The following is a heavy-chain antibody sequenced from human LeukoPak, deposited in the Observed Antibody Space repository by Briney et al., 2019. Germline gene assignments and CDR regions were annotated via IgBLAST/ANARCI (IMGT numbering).Heavy chain of an antibody. CDR2: ISPGGSEI. CDR1: GYSFTNSW. Sequence: GESLKISCYGSGYSFTNSWIGWVRQMPGKGLEWIGIISPGGSEIRGSPSFRGQVTISVDKSITTAYLQWSALKASDTAMYYCARHIAGNYYFDYWGQGTLVTVSS. D-gene: IGHD1-7*01. V-gene: IGHV5-51*01. J-gene: IGHJ4*02. CDR3: ARHIAGNYYFDY.